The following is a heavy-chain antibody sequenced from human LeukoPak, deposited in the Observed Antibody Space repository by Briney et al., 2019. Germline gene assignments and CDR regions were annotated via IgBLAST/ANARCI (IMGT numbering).Heavy chain of an antibody. J-gene: IGHJ4*02. V-gene: IGHV1-18*01. CDR2: ISAYNGYK. CDR1: GETFINFG. D-gene: IGHD6-6*01. Sequence: ASLKVSCTASGETFINFGITWGRQAPGQVLEWMGWISAYNGYKNYAQKFQGRVTMTTDTSTSTVYMELRSLRSDDTAVYYCARGQLVFFAYWGQGTLVTVSA. CDR3: ARGQLVFFAY.